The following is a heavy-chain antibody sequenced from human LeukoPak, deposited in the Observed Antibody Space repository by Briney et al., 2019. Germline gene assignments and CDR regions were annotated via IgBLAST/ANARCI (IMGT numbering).Heavy chain of an antibody. CDR2: IYPDDSDT. J-gene: IGHJ1*01. D-gene: IGHD3-10*01. CDR3: ASRGGSGSYYNEH. Sequence: GESLKISCRGSGYSFTSYWIGWVRQMPGKGLEWVGIIYPDDSDTRYSPSFQGQVTISADKSISTAYLQWSSLKASDTAMYYCASRGGSGSYYNEHWGQGTLVTVSS. V-gene: IGHV5-51*01. CDR1: GYSFTSYW.